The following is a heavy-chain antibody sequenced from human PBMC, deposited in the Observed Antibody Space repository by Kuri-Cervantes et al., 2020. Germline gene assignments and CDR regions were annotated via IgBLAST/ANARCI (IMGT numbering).Heavy chain of an antibody. Sequence: ESLKISCTVSGGSVSSGSYYWSWIRQPSGKGLEWIGYIYYSGSTNYNPSLKSRVTISVDTSKNQFSLKLSSVTAADTAVYYCARVAGDYDAFDIWGQGTMVTVSS. D-gene: IGHD4-17*01. CDR3: ARVAGDYDAFDI. CDR2: IYYSGST. CDR1: GGSVSSGSYY. J-gene: IGHJ3*02. V-gene: IGHV4-61*01.